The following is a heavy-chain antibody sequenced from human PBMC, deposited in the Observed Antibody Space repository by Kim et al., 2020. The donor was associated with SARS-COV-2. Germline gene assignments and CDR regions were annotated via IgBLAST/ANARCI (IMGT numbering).Heavy chain of an antibody. V-gene: IGHV5-51*01. J-gene: IGHJ4*02. CDR3: ARQGVVPAASRPYFDY. Sequence: GESLKISCKGSGYSFTSYWIGWVRQMPGKGLEWMGIIYPGDSDTRYSPSFQGQVTISADKSISTAYLQWSSLKASDTAMYYCARQGVVPAASRPYFDYWGQGTLVTVSS. CDR1: GYSFTSYW. CDR2: IYPGDSDT. D-gene: IGHD2-2*01.